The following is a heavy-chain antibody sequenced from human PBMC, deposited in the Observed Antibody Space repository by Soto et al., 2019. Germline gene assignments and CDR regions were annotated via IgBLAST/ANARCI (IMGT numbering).Heavy chain of an antibody. CDR3: ARDGGYRFYYYGMDV. D-gene: IGHD5-18*01. CDR1: GFTFSSYS. V-gene: IGHV3-21*01. CDR2: ISSTSSYI. J-gene: IGHJ6*02. Sequence: PGGSLRLSCAASGFTFSSYSMNWVRQAPGKGLEWVSSISSTSSYIYYADSVKGRFTISRDNAKNSLYLQMNSLRAEDTAVYYCARDGGYRFYYYGMDVWGQGTTVTVSS.